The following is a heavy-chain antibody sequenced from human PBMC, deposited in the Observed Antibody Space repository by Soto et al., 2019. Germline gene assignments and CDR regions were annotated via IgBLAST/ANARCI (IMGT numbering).Heavy chain of an antibody. CDR1: GFTFSSYA. CDR3: AKLIRAVVITLDAFDI. V-gene: IGHV3-23*01. Sequence: PGGSLRLSCAASGFTFSSYAMSWVRQAPGKGLEWVSAISGSGGSTYYADSVKGRFTISRDNSKNTLYLQMNSLRAEDTAVYYCAKLIRAVVITLDAFDIWGQGTMGTVSS. CDR2: ISGSGGST. J-gene: IGHJ3*02. D-gene: IGHD3-22*01.